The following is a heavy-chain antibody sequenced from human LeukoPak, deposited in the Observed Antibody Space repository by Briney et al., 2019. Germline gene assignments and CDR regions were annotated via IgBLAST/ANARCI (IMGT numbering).Heavy chain of an antibody. CDR2: ITGSGDRT. J-gene: IGHJ4*02. D-gene: IGHD7-27*01. CDR1: GFTFTSYA. Sequence: PGGSLRLSCAASGFTFTSYALHWVRQAPGKGLEWVSGITGSGDRTYYADSVKGRFTIYRDNSKNTLYLQMNSLRAEDTAVYYCARDGDWGRYDHWGQGTLVIVSS. V-gene: IGHV3-23*01. CDR3: ARDGDWGRYDH.